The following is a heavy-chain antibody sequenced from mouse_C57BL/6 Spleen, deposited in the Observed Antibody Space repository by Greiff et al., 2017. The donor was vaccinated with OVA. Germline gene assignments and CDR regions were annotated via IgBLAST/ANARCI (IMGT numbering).Heavy chain of an antibody. CDR3: ARSSKYYFDY. CDR1: GYSFTGYY. D-gene: IGHD2-5*01. CDR2: INPSTGGT. V-gene: IGHV1-42*01. J-gene: IGHJ2*01. Sequence: VQLKQSGPELVKPGASVKISCKASGYSFTGYYMNWVKQSPEKSLEWIGEINPSTGGTTYNQKFKAKTTLTVDKSSSTAYMQRKSLTSEDSAVYYCARSSKYYFDYWGQGTTLTVSS.